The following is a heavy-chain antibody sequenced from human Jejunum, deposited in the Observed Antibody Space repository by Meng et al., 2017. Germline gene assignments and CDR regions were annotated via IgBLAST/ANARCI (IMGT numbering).Heavy chain of an antibody. CDR3: ARVSVRGFYGMDV. CDR1: GGSISSGDYH. V-gene: IGHV4-39*07. Sequence: SETLSLTCSVSGGSISSGDYHWGWIRQPPGKGLEWTGSIYYSGTTFYNPSLKSRLTISIDRSKNQFSLKLTSATAADTAVYYCARVSVRGFYGMDVWGQGTTVTVSS. J-gene: IGHJ6*02. D-gene: IGHD3-10*02. CDR2: IYYSGTT.